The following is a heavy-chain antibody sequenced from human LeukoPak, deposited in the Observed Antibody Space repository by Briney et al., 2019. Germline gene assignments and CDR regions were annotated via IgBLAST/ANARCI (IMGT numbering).Heavy chain of an antibody. V-gene: IGHV1-2*02. CDR3: ARDRITGTTLAYYYYYMDV. Sequence: ASVKVSCKASGYTFTGYYMHWVRQAPGQGLEWMGWINPNSGGTNYDQKFQGRVTMTRDTSISTAYMELSRLRSDDTAVYYCARDRITGTTLAYYYYYMDVWGKGTTVTVSS. CDR1: GYTFTGYY. J-gene: IGHJ6*03. CDR2: INPNSGGT. D-gene: IGHD1-7*01.